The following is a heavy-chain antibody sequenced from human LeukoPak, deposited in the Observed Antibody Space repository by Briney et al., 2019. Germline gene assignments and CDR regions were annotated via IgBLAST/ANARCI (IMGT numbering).Heavy chain of an antibody. V-gene: IGHV3-30*18. Sequence: GRSLRLSCAASGFTFSSYGMHWVRQAPGKGLEWVAVISYDGSNTYYADSVKGRFTISRDKSKNTLYLQMSSLRAEDTAVYYCAKDVRTIIAVAGTFDDWGQGTLVTVSS. CDR1: GFTFSSYG. J-gene: IGHJ4*02. D-gene: IGHD6-19*01. CDR3: AKDVRTIIAVAGTFDD. CDR2: ISYDGSNT.